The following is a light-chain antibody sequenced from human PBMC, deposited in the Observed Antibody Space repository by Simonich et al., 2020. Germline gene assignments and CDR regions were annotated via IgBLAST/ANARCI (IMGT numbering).Light chain of an antibody. CDR2: WAS. J-gene: IGKJ5*01. V-gene: IGKV4-1*01. CDR1: QSVLSSSNNKNY. Sequence: DIVMTQSPDSLAVSLGERATINCKSSQSVLSSSNNKNYLAWYQQKPGQPPKLQVYWASTRESVVHDRFSGSGSGTDFTLTISSLQAEDVAVYYCQQYYSTPITFGQGTRLEIK. CDR3: QQYYSTPIT.